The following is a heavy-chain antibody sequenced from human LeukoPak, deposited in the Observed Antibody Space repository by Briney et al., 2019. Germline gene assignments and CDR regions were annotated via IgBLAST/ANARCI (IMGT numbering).Heavy chain of an antibody. V-gene: IGHV4-34*01. CDR3: ARASYDYVWGSYRYIPQFDY. CDR1: GGSFSGYY. Sequence: SETLSLTCAVYGGSFSGYYWSWIRQPPGKGLEWIGEINHSGSTNYNPSLKSRVTISVDTSKNQFSLKLSSVTAADTAVYYCARASYDYVWGSYRYIPQFDYWGQGTLVTVSS. D-gene: IGHD3-16*02. J-gene: IGHJ4*02. CDR2: INHSGST.